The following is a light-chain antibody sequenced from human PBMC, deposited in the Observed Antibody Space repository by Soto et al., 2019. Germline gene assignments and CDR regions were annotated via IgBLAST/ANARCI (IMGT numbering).Light chain of an antibody. CDR2: KAS. CDR1: QSMSSW. J-gene: IGKJ1*01. CDR3: QHFTGT. V-gene: IGKV1-5*03. Sequence: EIQMTQPPSTLSASVGDRVTITCRASQSMSSWLAWYQQKPGKAPKLLIYKASSLESGVPSRFSGSGSGTEFTLTISRLQPDDFATYYCQHFTGTFGQGTKVEIK.